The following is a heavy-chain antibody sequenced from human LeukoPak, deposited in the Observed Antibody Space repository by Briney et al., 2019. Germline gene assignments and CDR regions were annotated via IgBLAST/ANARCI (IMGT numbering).Heavy chain of an antibody. CDR3: AKVDGVGAITPVPYRY. Sequence: GGSLRLSCAASGFTFSSYAMSWLRQAPGKGLEWVSAISGSGGSTYYADSVKGRFTISGDNSKNTLYLQMNSLRAEDTAVYYCAKVDGVGAITPVPYRYWGQGTLVTVSS. V-gene: IGHV3-23*01. D-gene: IGHD1-26*01. J-gene: IGHJ4*02. CDR2: ISGSGGST. CDR1: GFTFSSYA.